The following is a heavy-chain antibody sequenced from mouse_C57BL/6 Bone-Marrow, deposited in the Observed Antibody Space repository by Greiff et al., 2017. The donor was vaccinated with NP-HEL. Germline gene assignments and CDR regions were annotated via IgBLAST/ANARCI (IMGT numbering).Heavy chain of an antibody. Sequence: EVKLMESGGDLVKPGGSLKLSCAASGFTFSSYGMSWVRQTPDKRLEWVATISSGGSYTYYPDSVKGRFTISRDNAKNTLYMQMSSLKSEDTAMYYCARQGRCLFITTEGVAYWGQGTLVTVSA. D-gene: IGHD1-1*01. CDR3: ARQGRCLFITTEGVAY. V-gene: IGHV5-6*01. CDR1: GFTFSSYG. CDR2: ISSGGSYT. J-gene: IGHJ3*01.